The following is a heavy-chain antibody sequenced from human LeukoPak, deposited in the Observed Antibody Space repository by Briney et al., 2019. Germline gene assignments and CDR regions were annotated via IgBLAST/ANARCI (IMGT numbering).Heavy chain of an antibody. V-gene: IGHV3-66*01. CDR2: IYSGGST. J-gene: IGHJ4*02. CDR1: EFSVGSNY. D-gene: IGHD3-9*01. Sequence: GGSLRLSCAASEFSVGSNYMTWVRLAPGKGLEWVSLIYSGGSTYYADSVKGRFTISRDNSKNTLYLQMNSLGAEDTAVYYCARVRSYDILTGYYRATFDYWGQGTLVTVSS. CDR3: ARVRSYDILTGYYRATFDY.